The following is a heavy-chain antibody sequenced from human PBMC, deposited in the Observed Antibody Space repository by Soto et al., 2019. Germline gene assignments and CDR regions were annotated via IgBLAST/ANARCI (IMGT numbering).Heavy chain of an antibody. CDR3: ASRRYYDSRGYYYYYFDY. V-gene: IGHV3-23*01. CDR1: GFTFSNYA. CDR2: ISDSGGST. D-gene: IGHD3-22*01. J-gene: IGHJ4*02. Sequence: PGGSLRLPCAASGFTFSNYAMSWVRQAPGKGLEWVSGISDSGGSTYYADSVKGRFTISRDNSKNTLILQLSSLRADDTAIYYCASRRYYDSRGYYYYYFDYWGQGTLVTVSS.